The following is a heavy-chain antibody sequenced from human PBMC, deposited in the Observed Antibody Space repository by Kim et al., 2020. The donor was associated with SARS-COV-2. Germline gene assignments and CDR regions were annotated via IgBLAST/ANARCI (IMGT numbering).Heavy chain of an antibody. J-gene: IGHJ4*02. CDR3: ARVALRYDSSGYADY. V-gene: IGHV4-59*01. Sequence: PSLKSRVTISVDTSKNQFSLKLSSVTAADTAVYYCARVALRYDSSGYADYWGQGTLVTVSS. D-gene: IGHD3-22*01.